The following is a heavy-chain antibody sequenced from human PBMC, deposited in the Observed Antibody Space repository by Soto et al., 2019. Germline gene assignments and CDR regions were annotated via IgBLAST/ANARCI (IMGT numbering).Heavy chain of an antibody. CDR3: ARHSPVVPPCMYV. CDR2: IDPSDSYT. Sequence: PVEPQRISYQGSGYSFTNYWNSWVRQMPGKGLEWMGRIDPSDSYTNYSPSFQGHVTISADKSISTAYLQWSSLKASDTAMYYCARHSPVVPPCMYVWGQGTTVTVSS. J-gene: IGHJ6*02. V-gene: IGHV5-10-1*01. CDR1: GYSFTNYW. D-gene: IGHD2-2*01.